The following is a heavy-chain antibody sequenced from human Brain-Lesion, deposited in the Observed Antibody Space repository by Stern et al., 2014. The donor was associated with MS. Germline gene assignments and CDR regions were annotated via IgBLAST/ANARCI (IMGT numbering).Heavy chain of an antibody. CDR3: AKDRQYLTYFFDH. J-gene: IGHJ5*02. D-gene: IGHD2/OR15-2a*01. Sequence: VQLVESGGGVVQPGRPLRLSCVASGFTFGSCAMHWVRQAPGKGLEWVGGVSSAGGNNDYADYLKGRSTIPRANSQYTTYMQLSSLRPEDTAVYYCAKDRQYLTYFFDHWGQGSLVTVSS. CDR1: GFTFGSCA. V-gene: IGHV3-30*18. CDR2: VSSAGGNN.